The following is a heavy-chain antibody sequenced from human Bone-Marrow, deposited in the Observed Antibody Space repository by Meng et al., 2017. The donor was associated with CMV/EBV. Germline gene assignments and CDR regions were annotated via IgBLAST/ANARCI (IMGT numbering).Heavy chain of an antibody. V-gene: IGHV4-34*01. Sequence: SETLSLTCAVYGGSFSGYYWSWIRQPPGKGLEWIGEINHSGSTNYNPSLKSRVTISVDTSKNQFSLKLSSVTAADTAVYYCARPSGYSYGLDNWGQGALVTVSS. CDR3: ARPSGYSYGLDN. J-gene: IGHJ4*02. D-gene: IGHD5-18*01. CDR2: INHSGST. CDR1: GGSFSGYY.